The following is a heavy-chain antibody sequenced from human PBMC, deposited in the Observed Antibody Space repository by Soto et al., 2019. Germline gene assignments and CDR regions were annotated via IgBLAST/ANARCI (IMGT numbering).Heavy chain of an antibody. CDR2: ISAYNGNT. J-gene: IGHJ4*02. Sequence: QVQLVQSGAEVKKPGASVKVSCKASGYTFTSYGISWVRQAPGQGLEWMGWISAYNGNTNYAQKLQGRVTMTTDTSTSTAYMGLRSLRSDATAVYYCAVLDMGYDSSALDYWGQGTLVTVSS. V-gene: IGHV1-18*01. CDR1: GYTFTSYG. CDR3: AVLDMGYDSSALDY. D-gene: IGHD3-22*01.